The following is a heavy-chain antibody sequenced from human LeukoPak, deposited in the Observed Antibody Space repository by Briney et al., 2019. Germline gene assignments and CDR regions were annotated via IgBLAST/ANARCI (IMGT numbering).Heavy chain of an antibody. D-gene: IGHD3-10*01. CDR1: GGSFDNYA. V-gene: IGHV1-69*13. Sequence: SVKVSCKASGGSFDNYAFSWVRQAPGQGLEWMGGIIPMFGTPHYAEKFQGRATITADESTSTAYMELSSLRSEDTAVYYCANKRSEETKQHHHGSGSYFNPWYYGMDVWGQGTKVSVSS. CDR2: IIPMFGTP. J-gene: IGHJ6*02. CDR3: ANKRSEETKQHHHGSGSYFNPWYYGMDV.